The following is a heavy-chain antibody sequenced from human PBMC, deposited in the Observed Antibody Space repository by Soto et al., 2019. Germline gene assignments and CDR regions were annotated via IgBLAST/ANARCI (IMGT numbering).Heavy chain of an antibody. CDR1: GYTFTSYG. D-gene: IGHD2-2*02. CDR3: ARDPGFVYPDPYYFDY. Sequence: QVQLVQSGAEVKKPGASVKVSCKASGYTFTSYGISWVRQAPGQGVEWIGWMSAYNGNTNYVQKIQGRVTMTTDTSKSTAYMELRSLRSDDTAVYYCARDPGFVYPDPYYFDYWGQGTLVTVSS. CDR2: MSAYNGNT. V-gene: IGHV1-18*01. J-gene: IGHJ4*02.